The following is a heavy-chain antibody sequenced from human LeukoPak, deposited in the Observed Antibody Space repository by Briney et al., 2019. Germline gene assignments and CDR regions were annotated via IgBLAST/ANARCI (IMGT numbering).Heavy chain of an antibody. CDR2: INPNSGGT. D-gene: IGHD4-17*01. V-gene: IGHV1-2*04. Sequence: ASVKVSCKASGYTFTGYYMHWVRQAPGQGPEWMGWINPNSGGTNYAQKFQGWVTMTRDTSISTAYMELRRLRSDDTAVYYCARGPREVYGDYESYFDYWGQGTLVTVSS. J-gene: IGHJ4*02. CDR1: GYTFTGYY. CDR3: ARGPREVYGDYESYFDY.